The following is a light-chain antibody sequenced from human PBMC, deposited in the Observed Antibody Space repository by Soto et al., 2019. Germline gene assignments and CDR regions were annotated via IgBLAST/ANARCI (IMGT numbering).Light chain of an antibody. CDR2: GAS. CDR3: LQDYNYPHT. V-gene: IGKV1-6*01. CDR1: QGIRDD. J-gene: IGKJ2*01. Sequence: IQMTQSPSALSASVGDRVTITCRASQGIRDDLGWYQQKPGEAPKALIYGASNLQSGVPSRFSASGSGTDFTLTISSLQPEDFATYYCLQDYNYPHTFDQGTKVEIK.